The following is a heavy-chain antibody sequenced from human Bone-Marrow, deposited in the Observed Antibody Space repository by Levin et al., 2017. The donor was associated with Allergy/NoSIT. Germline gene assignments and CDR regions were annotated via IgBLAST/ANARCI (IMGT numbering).Heavy chain of an antibody. J-gene: IGHJ6*03. CDR2: IYPGDSDT. CDR1: GYSFTSYW. CDR3: ARLGWFGSNYYYYYMDV. D-gene: IGHD3-10*01. V-gene: IGHV5-51*01. Sequence: GESLKISCKGSGYSFTSYWIGWVRQMPGKGLEWMGIIYPGDSDTRYSPSFQGQVTISADKSISTAYLQWSSLKASDTAMYYCARLGWFGSNYYYYYMDVWGKGTTVTVSS.